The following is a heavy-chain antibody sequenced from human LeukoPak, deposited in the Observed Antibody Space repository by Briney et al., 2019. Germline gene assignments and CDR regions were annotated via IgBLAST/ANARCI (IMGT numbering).Heavy chain of an antibody. CDR3: AKDFTQLELEYYFDY. V-gene: IGHV3-23*01. J-gene: IGHJ4*02. CDR1: GFTFSSYS. D-gene: IGHD1-1*01. Sequence: GGSLRLSXAASGFTFSSYSMNWVRQAPGKGLEWVSAISGSGGSTYYADSVKGRFTISRDNSKNTLYLQMNSLRAEDTAVYYCAKDFTQLELEYYFDYWGQGTLVTVSS. CDR2: ISGSGGST.